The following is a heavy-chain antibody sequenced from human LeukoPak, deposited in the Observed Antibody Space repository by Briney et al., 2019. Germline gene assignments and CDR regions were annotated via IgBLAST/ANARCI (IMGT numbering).Heavy chain of an antibody. V-gene: IGHV3-7*01. CDR1: GFTFSRYW. J-gene: IGHJ6*02. Sequence: GGSLRLSCTASGFTFSRYWMSWVRQAPGKGLEWVANIKQDGSEKYYVDSVKGRFTISRDNAKNSLYLQLNSLRAEDTAVYYCARDQTFHPFSGYGTYYYYGMDVWGQGTTVTVSS. CDR3: ARDQTFHPFSGYGTYYYYGMDV. D-gene: IGHD3-22*01. CDR2: IKQDGSEK.